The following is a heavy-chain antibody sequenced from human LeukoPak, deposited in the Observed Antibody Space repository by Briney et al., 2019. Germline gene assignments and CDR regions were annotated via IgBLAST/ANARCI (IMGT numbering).Heavy chain of an antibody. V-gene: IGHV3-21*05. CDR1: GFTFSRYA. CDR2: IDTDSSDI. CDR3: ARDTFQPGLIDS. D-gene: IGHD2-2*01. Sequence: GGSLRLSCAASGFTFSRYAMNWVRQAPGKGLQWVSYIDTDSSDIHYADSVKGRFTISRDNARNTLYLQLSSLRAEDSAVYYCARDTFQPGLIDSWGQGTLVTVSS. J-gene: IGHJ4*02.